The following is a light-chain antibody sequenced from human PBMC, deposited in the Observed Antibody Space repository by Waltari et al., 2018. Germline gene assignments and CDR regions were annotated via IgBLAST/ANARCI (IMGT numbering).Light chain of an antibody. Sequence: SYVLTQSPSVSVAPGETARLPWGGDNLGSKSVHWYQQRPGQAPVLVISYDSDRPSGIPERFSGSNSGNTATLTISWVEAEDEADYYCLVWHSTIDHQGVFGGGTKLTVL. CDR3: LVWHSTIDHQGV. CDR2: YDS. V-gene: IGLV3-21*04. CDR1: NLGSKS. J-gene: IGLJ2*01.